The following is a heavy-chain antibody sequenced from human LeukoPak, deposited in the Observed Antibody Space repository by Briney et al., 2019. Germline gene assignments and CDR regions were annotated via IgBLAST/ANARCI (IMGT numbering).Heavy chain of an antibody. Sequence: GASVKVSCKASGYTFTSYGISWVRQAPGQGLEWMGWISAYNGNTNYAQKLQGRVTMTTDTSTSTAYMELRSLRSDDTAAYYCARVGCFGEYVTYYFDYWGQGTLVTVSS. V-gene: IGHV1-18*01. CDR1: GYTFTSYG. CDR3: ARVGCFGEYVTYYFDY. J-gene: IGHJ4*02. D-gene: IGHD3-10*01. CDR2: ISAYNGNT.